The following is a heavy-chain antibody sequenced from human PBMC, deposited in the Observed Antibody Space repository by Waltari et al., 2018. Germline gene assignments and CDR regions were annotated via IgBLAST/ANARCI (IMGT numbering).Heavy chain of an antibody. Sequence: ELLLLQSGAEVTKPGDALKISCNGSGYGFTSSWIGWVCQLPGKGLEWMGISYPGESDTRYSPSFQGQVTISADKSISTAYLQWSSLKASDTAMYYCARLGSGYDYVGYWGQGTLVTVSS. J-gene: IGHJ4*02. CDR2: SYPGESDT. D-gene: IGHD5-12*01. CDR3: ARLGSGYDYVGY. CDR1: GYGFTSSW. V-gene: IGHV5-51*03.